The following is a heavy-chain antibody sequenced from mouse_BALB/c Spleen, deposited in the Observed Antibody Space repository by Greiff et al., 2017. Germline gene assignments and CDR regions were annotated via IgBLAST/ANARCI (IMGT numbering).Heavy chain of an antibody. Sequence: EVQLQQSGAELVKPGASVKLSCTASGFNIKDTYMHWVKQRPEQGLEWIGRIDPANGNTKYDPKFQGKATITADTSSNTAYLQLSSLTSEDTAVYYCARADGYYVLYAMDDWGQGTSVTVSS. CDR2: IDPANGNT. J-gene: IGHJ4*01. D-gene: IGHD2-3*01. V-gene: IGHV14-3*02. CDR1: GFNIKDTY. CDR3: ARADGYYVLYAMDD.